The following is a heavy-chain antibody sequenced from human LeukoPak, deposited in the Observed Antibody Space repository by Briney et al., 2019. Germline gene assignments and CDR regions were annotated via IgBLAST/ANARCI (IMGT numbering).Heavy chain of an antibody. CDR1: GGSFSGYY. CDR3: ARESITPIMITFGGVIAPDDY. D-gene: IGHD3-16*02. V-gene: IGHV4-34*01. CDR2: INHSGST. Sequence: SETLSLTCAVYGGSFSGYYWSWIRQPPGKGLEWIGEINHSGSTNYNPSLKSRVTISVDTSKNQFSLKLSSVTAADTAVYYCARESITPIMITFGGVIAPDDYWGQGTLVTVSS. J-gene: IGHJ4*02.